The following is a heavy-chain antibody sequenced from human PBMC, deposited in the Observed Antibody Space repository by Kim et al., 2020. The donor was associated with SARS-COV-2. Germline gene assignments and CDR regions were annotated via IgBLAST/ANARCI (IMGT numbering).Heavy chain of an antibody. D-gene: IGHD6-13*01. CDR3: ARGGIAAAARYFDY. Sequence: SETLSLTCAVYGGSFSGYYWSWIRQPPGKGLEWIGEINHSGSTNYNPSLKSRVTISVDTSKNQFSLKLSSVTAADTAVYYCARGGIAAAARYFDYWGQGTLVTVSS. CDR2: INHSGST. CDR1: GGSFSGYY. V-gene: IGHV4-34*01. J-gene: IGHJ4*02.